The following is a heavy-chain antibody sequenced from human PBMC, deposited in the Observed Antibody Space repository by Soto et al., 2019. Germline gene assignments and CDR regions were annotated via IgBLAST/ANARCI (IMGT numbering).Heavy chain of an antibody. D-gene: IGHD3-10*01. Sequence: QEQLQQSGPGLVKPSETLSLTCTVSSGPTSSHNWGWIRQPPGRGLEWIGYVYNTGGTSYNPTLRSRVTISAHTSTKNISLTRSSVTAADAAVYYCVRQGIGPLHGLVDVWGQGTTVSVSS. CDR2: VYNTGGT. CDR1: SGPTSSHN. V-gene: IGHV4-59*08. CDR3: VRQGIGPLHGLVDV. J-gene: IGHJ6*02.